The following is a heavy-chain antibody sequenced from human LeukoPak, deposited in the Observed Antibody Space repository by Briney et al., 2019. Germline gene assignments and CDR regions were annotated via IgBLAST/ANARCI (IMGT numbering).Heavy chain of an antibody. Sequence: GGSLRLSCAASGFTFSSYSMNWVRQAPGKGLEWVSSISSSSSYIYYADSVKGRFTISRDNSRNTLYLQMNSLRAEDTAVYYCAKVLIWTYGSGNYYKGAFDIWGQGTMVTVFS. V-gene: IGHV3-21*04. CDR2: ISSSSSYI. CDR1: GFTFSSYS. J-gene: IGHJ3*02. CDR3: AKVLIWTYGSGNYYKGAFDI. D-gene: IGHD3-10*01.